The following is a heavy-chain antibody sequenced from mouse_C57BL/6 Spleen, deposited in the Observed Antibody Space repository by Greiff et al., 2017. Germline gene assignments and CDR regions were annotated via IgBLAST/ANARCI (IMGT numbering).Heavy chain of an antibody. Sequence: EVNVVESGGGLVKPGGSLKLSCAASGFTFSSYAMSWVRQTPEKRLEWVATLSDGGSYTYYPDNVKGRFTISRDNAKNNLYLQMSHLKSEDTAMYYCARVIITTVVAPRYFDVWGTGTTVTVSS. D-gene: IGHD1-1*01. CDR3: ARVIITTVVAPRYFDV. J-gene: IGHJ1*03. CDR2: LSDGGSYT. CDR1: GFTFSSYA. V-gene: IGHV5-4*03.